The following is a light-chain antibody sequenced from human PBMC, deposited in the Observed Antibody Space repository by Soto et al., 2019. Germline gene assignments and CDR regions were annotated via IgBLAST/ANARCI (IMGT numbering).Light chain of an antibody. CDR1: QSLLHITGETF. J-gene: IGKJ5*01. CDR3: MQSTQLPPT. CDR2: EVS. Sequence: DVVMTQTRLSLSFAPGQRSSISYKSSQSLLHITGETFLFWYLQKPGQSPQLLIYEVSTRVSGVPDRFSGSGSGTDFTLEISRVETDDVGIYYCMQSTQLPPTFGQGTRLEIK. V-gene: IGKV2D-29*02.